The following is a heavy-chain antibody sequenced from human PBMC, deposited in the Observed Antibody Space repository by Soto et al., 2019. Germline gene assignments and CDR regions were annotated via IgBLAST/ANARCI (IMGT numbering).Heavy chain of an antibody. Sequence: QITLKESGPTLVKPTQTLTVACSVSGLSVSTYGAGVAWLRQPPRKALQWLGIIYWDDAKRYSPLLQTRLTITRDTSNTQVVLTLTRVDPVDTATYYCAHRSRAHHGCGLSDNWGQGTLVTVSS. D-gene: IGHD6-19*01. J-gene: IGHJ4*02. V-gene: IGHV2-5*02. CDR2: IYWDDAK. CDR1: GLSVSTYGAG. CDR3: AHRSRAHHGCGLSDN.